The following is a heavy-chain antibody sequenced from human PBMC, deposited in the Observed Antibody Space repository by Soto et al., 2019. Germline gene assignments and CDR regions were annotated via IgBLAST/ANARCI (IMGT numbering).Heavy chain of an antibody. Sequence: QVQLVQSGAEVKKPGASVKVSCKASGYTFTSSDINWVRQATGQGLEWMGWMNPNTGNTGYAQKFQGRITLTRSTSISTAYLELSGLNSDDAAVYYCARGASPWGQGTLVTVSS. J-gene: IGHJ5*02. V-gene: IGHV1-8*01. CDR2: MNPNTGNT. CDR1: GYTFTSSD. CDR3: ARGASP.